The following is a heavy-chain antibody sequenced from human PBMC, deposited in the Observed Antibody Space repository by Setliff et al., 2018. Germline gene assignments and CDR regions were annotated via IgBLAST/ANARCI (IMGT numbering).Heavy chain of an antibody. V-gene: IGHV1-18*01. J-gene: IGHJ5*02. CDR1: GYTFTSYG. D-gene: IGHD6-13*01. CDR2: ISAYNGNT. Sequence: ASVKVSCKASGYTFTSYGISWVRQAPGQGLEWMGWISAYNGNTNYAQKLQGRVTMTTDTSTSTAYMELRSLRSDDTAVYYCAREGSSSSSDPGFDPWGQGTLVTVSS. CDR3: AREGSSSSSDPGFDP.